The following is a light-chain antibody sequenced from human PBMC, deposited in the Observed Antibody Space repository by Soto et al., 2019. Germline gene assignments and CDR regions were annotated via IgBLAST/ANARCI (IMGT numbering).Light chain of an antibody. J-gene: IGLJ1*01. CDR2: EVS. Sequence: QAVVTQPPSASATPGQRVTISCSGSSSNIGSNTVNWYQQRPGKAPKLMIYEVSQRPSGVPDRFSGSKSGNTATLTVSGLQAEDEADYYCSSFAGNNNRGVFGSGTKLTVL. CDR1: SSNIGSNT. CDR3: SSFAGNNNRGV. V-gene: IGLV1-44*01.